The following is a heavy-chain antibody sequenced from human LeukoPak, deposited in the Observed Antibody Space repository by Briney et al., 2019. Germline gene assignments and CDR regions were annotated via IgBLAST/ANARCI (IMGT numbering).Heavy chain of an antibody. Sequence: ASVKVSCKASGYTFTGYYMHWVRQAPGQGLEWMGRINPNSGGTNYAQKLQGRVTMTTDISTSTAYMELRSLRSDDTAVYYCARMYYYDSSGYYSDYWGQGTLVTVSS. D-gene: IGHD3-22*01. J-gene: IGHJ4*02. V-gene: IGHV1-2*06. CDR2: INPNSGGT. CDR1: GYTFTGYY. CDR3: ARMYYYDSSGYYSDY.